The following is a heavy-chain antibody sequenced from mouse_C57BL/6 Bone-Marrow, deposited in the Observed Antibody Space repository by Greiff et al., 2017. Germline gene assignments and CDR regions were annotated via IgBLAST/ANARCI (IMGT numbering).Heavy chain of an antibody. Sequence: QVQLQQSGAELARPGASVKLSCKASGYTFTSYGISWVKQRTGQGLEWIGEIYPRSGNTYYNEKFKGKATLTADKSSSTAYMELRSLTSEDSAVYFCARWDYGSLLFAYWGQGTLFTVSA. V-gene: IGHV1-81*01. CDR1: GYTFTSYG. D-gene: IGHD1-1*01. CDR3: ARWDYGSLLFAY. CDR2: IYPRSGNT. J-gene: IGHJ3*01.